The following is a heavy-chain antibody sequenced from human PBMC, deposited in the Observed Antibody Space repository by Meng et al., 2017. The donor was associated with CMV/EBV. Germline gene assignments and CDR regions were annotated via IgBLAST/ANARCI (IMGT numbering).Heavy chain of an antibody. J-gene: IGHJ4*02. CDR1: GFTFDDYG. CDR2: INWNGGST. CDR3: ARDQDSYYYDSSGYWDY. Sequence: SCAASGFTFDDYGMSWVRQAPGKGLEWVSGINWNGGSTGYADSVKGRFTISRDNAKNSLYLQMNSLRAEDTALYYCARDQDSYYYDSSGYWDYWGQGTLVTVSS. V-gene: IGHV3-20*04. D-gene: IGHD3-22*01.